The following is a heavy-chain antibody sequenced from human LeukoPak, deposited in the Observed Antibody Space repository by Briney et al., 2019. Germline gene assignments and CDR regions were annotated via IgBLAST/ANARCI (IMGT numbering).Heavy chain of an antibody. D-gene: IGHD3-22*01. Sequence: SVKVSCKASGGTFSSYAISWARQAPGQGLEWMGGIIPIFGTANYAQKFQGRVTITADESTSTAYMELSRLRSDDTAVYYCARDTYYYDSSGYGYWGQGTLVTVSS. CDR2: IIPIFGTA. CDR1: GGTFSSYA. V-gene: IGHV1-69*01. J-gene: IGHJ4*02. CDR3: ARDTYYYDSSGYGY.